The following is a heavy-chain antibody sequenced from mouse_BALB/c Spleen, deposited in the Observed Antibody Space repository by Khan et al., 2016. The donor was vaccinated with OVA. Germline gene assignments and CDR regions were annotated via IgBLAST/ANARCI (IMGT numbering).Heavy chain of an antibody. CDR2: IDPFSGGT. Sequence: VQLQQSGPELMKPGASVKISCTASGYSFTSYYIPWLMQSHGKSLEWIGYIDPFSGGTTYNQKFKGKATLTVDKSSSTAYLHLSNLTSEDSAGYCVTSHGYVAWFTYWGQGTLVTVSA. V-gene: IGHV1S135*01. CDR1: GYSFTSYY. J-gene: IGHJ3*01. D-gene: IGHD2-2*01. CDR3: TSHGYVAWFTY.